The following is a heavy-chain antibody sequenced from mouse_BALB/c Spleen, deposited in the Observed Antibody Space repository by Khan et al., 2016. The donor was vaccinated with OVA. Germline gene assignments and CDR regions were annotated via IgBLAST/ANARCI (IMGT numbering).Heavy chain of an antibody. CDR3: ARSVTITTVVATDFDY. V-gene: IGHV3-2*02. CDR2: ISYSGRT. D-gene: IGHD1-1*01. CDR1: GYSITSDYA. Sequence: EVQLQESGPGLVNPSQSLSLTCTVTGYSITSDYAWNWIRQFPGNKLEWMGYISYSGRTSSNPSLKSRISITRDTSKNQVFLQLNSVTTEDTASYLCARSVTITTVVATDFDYWGQGTTLTVSS. J-gene: IGHJ2*01.